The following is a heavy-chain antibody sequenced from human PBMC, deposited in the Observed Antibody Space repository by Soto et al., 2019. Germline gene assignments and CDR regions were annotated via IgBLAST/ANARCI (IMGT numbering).Heavy chain of an antibody. D-gene: IGHD5-18*01. CDR3: ARGGRQLWSISYYGMDV. CDR2: IIPIFGTA. J-gene: IGHJ6*02. Sequence: SVKVSCKASGYTFTSYAMHWVRQAPGQSLEWMGGIIPIFGTANYAQKFQGRVTITADESTSTAYMELSSLRSEDTAVYYCARGGRQLWSISYYGMDVWGQGTTVTVSS. V-gene: IGHV1-69*13. CDR1: GYTFTSYA.